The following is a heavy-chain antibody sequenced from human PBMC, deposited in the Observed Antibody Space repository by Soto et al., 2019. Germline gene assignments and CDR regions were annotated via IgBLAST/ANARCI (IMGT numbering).Heavy chain of an antibody. Sequence: EVPLLESGGGLVQPGGSLRLSCAASGFTFSSYAMSWVRQAPGKGLEWVSAISGSGGSTYYADSVKGRFTISRDNSKNTLYLQMNSLRAEDTAVYYCAKDLLLGDYVPGSLWGQGTLVTVSS. D-gene: IGHD4-17*01. V-gene: IGHV3-23*01. J-gene: IGHJ4*02. CDR1: GFTFSSYA. CDR3: AKDLLLGDYVPGSL. CDR2: ISGSGGST.